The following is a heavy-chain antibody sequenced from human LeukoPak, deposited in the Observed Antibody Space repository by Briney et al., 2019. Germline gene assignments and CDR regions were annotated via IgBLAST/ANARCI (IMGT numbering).Heavy chain of an antibody. CDR1: GFTFSSYA. CDR3: ANLSPGIAAAGADY. CDR2: ISGSGGST. Sequence: GGSLRLSCAASGFTFSSYAMSWVRQAPGKGLEWVSAISGSGGSTYYADSVKGRFAISRDNSKNTLYLQMNSLRAEDTAVYYCANLSPGIAAAGADYWGQGTLVTVSS. V-gene: IGHV3-23*01. D-gene: IGHD6-13*01. J-gene: IGHJ4*02.